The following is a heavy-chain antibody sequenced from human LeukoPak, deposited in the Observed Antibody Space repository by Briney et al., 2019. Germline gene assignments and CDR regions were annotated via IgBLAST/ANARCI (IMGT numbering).Heavy chain of an antibody. CDR1: GFIFSRYA. V-gene: IGHV3-23*01. CDR2: ISKNTVDT. J-gene: IGHJ4*02. D-gene: IGHD3-9*01. CDR3: VRDMEPLRYFDT. Sequence: GGSLRLSCTGSGFIFSRYAVSWVRQAPGKGLEWVSAISKNTVDTYYADSVKGRLTTSRDSSKNTVYLQMNSLRAEATAVYSCVRDMEPLRYFDTWGQGTLVTVSS.